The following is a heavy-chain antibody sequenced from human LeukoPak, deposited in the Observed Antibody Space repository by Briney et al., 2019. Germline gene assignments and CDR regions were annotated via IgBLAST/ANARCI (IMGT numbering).Heavy chain of an antibody. J-gene: IGHJ4*02. V-gene: IGHV3-30*04. CDR1: GFTFSSYA. D-gene: IGHD2-21*01. CDR3: ARNRFLDY. Sequence: GGSLRLSCAASGFTFSSYALHWVRQAPGKGLELVAFIAHDGSDTYYADSAKGRFTISRDSSKNTLYLQMNSLRVEDTAVYYCARNRFLDYCGQGTLVTVSS. CDR2: IAHDGSDT.